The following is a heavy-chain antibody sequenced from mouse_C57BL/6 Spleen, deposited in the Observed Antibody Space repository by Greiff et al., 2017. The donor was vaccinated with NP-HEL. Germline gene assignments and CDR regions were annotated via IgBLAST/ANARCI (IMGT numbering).Heavy chain of an antibody. CDR3: ARDSSFFDY. Sequence: EVQLQESGPELVKPGASVKMSCKASGYTFTDYNMHWVKQSPGKSLEWIGYINTNNGGTSYNQKFKCKATLTVNKSTSTAYMELRSLTSEDSAVYYCARDSSFFDYWGKGTTLTVSS. J-gene: IGHJ2*01. CDR1: GYTFTDYN. V-gene: IGHV1-22*01. D-gene: IGHD1-3*01. CDR2: INTNNGGT.